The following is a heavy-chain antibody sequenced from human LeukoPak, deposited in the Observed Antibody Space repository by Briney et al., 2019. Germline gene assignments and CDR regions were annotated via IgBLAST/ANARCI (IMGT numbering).Heavy chain of an antibody. CDR2: INPNSGGT. CDR3: ARDPFYSNYYY. V-gene: IGHV1-2*02. CDR1: GYTFTGYY. D-gene: IGHD4-11*01. J-gene: IGHJ4*02. Sequence: ASVKASCKASGYTFTGYYMHWVRQAPGQGLEWMGWINPNSGGTDYAQKFQGRVTMTRDTSISTAYMELSRLRSDDTAVYYCARDPFYSNYYYWGQGTLVTVSS.